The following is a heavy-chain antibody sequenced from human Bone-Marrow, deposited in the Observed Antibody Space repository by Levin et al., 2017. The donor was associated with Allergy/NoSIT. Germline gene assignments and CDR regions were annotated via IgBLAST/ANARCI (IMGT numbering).Heavy chain of an antibody. D-gene: IGHD3-10*01. J-gene: IGHJ4*02. CDR1: GFTFSNYA. CDR2: ISTNGDST. V-gene: IGHV3-64D*06. Sequence: GGSLRLSCAASGFTFSNYAMAWVRQAPGKGLEWVSGISTNGDSTYYADSVKGRFTVSRDNSENTLYLQMNSLTSEDTAVYYCVRRGIVIQGGAGPRHFFDYWGRGALVTVSS. CDR3: VRRGIVIQGGAGPRHFFDY.